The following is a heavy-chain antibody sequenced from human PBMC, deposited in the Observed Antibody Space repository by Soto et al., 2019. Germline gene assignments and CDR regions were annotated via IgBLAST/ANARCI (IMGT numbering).Heavy chain of an antibody. V-gene: IGHV1-18*01. J-gene: IGHJ3*02. Sequence: ASVKVSCKASGYTFTSYGISWVRQAPGQGLEWMGWVSAYNGNTNYAQKLQGRVTMTTDTSTSTAYMELSSLRSEDTAVYYCARCGFGSGSYYSDDAFDIWGQGTMVTVSS. D-gene: IGHD3-10*01. CDR3: ARCGFGSGSYYSDDAFDI. CDR2: VSAYNGNT. CDR1: GYTFTSYG.